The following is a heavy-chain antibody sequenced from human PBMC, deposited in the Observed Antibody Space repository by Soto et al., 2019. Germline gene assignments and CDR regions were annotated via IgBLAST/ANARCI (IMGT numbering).Heavy chain of an antibody. CDR2: ISYDGSNK. CDR1: GFTFSSYG. Sequence: GGSLRLSCAASGFTFSSYGMHWVRQAPGKGLEWVAVISYDGSNKYYADSVKGRFTISRDNSKNTLYLQMNSLRAEDTAVYYCAKGQGPPSRIPLDYWGQGTLVTVSS. D-gene: IGHD2-15*01. V-gene: IGHV3-30*18. J-gene: IGHJ4*02. CDR3: AKGQGPPSRIPLDY.